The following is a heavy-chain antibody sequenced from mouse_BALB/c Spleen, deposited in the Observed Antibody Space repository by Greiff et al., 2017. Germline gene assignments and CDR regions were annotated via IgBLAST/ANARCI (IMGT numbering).Heavy chain of an antibody. CDR1: GYTFTSYY. CDR3: TRWGLRSSYAMDY. D-gene: IGHD2-4*01. CDR2: INPSNGGT. V-gene: IGHV1S81*02. Sequence: QVQLQQPGAELVKPGASVKLSCKASGYTFTSYYMYWVKQRPGQGLEWIGGINPSNGGTNFNEKFKSKATLTVDKSSSTAYMQLSSLTSEDSAVYYCTRWGLRSSYAMDYWGQGTSVTVSS. J-gene: IGHJ4*01.